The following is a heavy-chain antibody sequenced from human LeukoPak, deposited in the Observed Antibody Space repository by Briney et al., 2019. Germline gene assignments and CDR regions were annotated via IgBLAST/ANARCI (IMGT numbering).Heavy chain of an antibody. J-gene: IGHJ4*02. D-gene: IGHD3-9*01. V-gene: IGHV3-30-3*01. Sequence: GRSLRLSCAASRFTFSSYAMHWVRQAPGKGLEWVAVISYDGSNKYYADSVKGRFTISRDNSKNTLYLQMNSLRAEDTAVYYCASGKLRYFDWLFDFDYWGQGTLVTVSS. CDR2: ISYDGSNK. CDR3: ASGKLRYFDWLFDFDY. CDR1: RFTFSSYA.